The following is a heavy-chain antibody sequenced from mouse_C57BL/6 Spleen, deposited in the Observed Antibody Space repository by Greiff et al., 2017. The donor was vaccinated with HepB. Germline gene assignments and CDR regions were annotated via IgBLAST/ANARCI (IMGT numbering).Heavy chain of an antibody. CDR3: ASSVDYDYDGYFDV. J-gene: IGHJ1*03. CDR2: ISDGGSYT. Sequence: DVMLVESGGGLVKPGGSLKLSCAASGFTFSSYAMSWVRQTPEKRLEWVATISDGGSYTYYPDNVKGRFTISRDNAKNKLYLQMSHLKSEDTAMYYCASSVDYDYDGYFDVWGTGTTVTVSS. CDR1: GFTFSSYA. V-gene: IGHV5-4*03. D-gene: IGHD2-4*01.